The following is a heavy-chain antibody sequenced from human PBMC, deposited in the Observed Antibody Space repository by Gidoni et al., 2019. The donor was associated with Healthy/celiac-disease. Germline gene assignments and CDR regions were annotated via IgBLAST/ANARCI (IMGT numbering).Heavy chain of an antibody. CDR1: GCSLSSSSYY. CDR2: TFYSGSA. D-gene: IGHD3-10*01. V-gene: IGHV4-39*01. CDR3: ARNSGRSYQINY. Sequence: QLQLQVSVPGLLKPSETLSLTCTVSGCSLSSSSYYWGWIRQPPGKGLEWIGSTFYSGSAYYNPSLKSRVTISVDTSKNQFSLKLSSVTAADTAVYYCARNSGRSYQINYWGQGTLVTVSS. J-gene: IGHJ4*02.